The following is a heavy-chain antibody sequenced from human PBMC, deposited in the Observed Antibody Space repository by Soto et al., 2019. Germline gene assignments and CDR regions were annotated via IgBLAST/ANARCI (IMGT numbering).Heavy chain of an antibody. CDR1: GFTFSSYS. CDR3: AKEGIVVVPVGAFDI. Sequence: PGGSLRLSCAASGFTFSSYSMNWVRQAPGKGLEWVSYISSSSSSTYYADSVKGRFTISRDNSKNTLYLQMNSLRAEDTAVYYCAKEGIVVVPVGAFDIWGQGTMVTVSS. V-gene: IGHV3-48*01. J-gene: IGHJ3*02. D-gene: IGHD2-2*01. CDR2: ISSSSSST.